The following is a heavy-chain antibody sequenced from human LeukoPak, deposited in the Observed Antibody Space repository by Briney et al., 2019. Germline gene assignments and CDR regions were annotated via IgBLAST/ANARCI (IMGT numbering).Heavy chain of an antibody. Sequence: ASVKVSCKASGYTFTNYDIHWVRQATGQGLEWMGWMNPYSANTGYAQTFQGRITITRNTSISTAYMELSNLKSEDTAVYYCARDYGSGSYYNVRLDYWGQGTLVTVSS. D-gene: IGHD3-10*01. V-gene: IGHV1-8*03. CDR1: GYTFTNYD. CDR3: ARDYGSGSYYNVRLDY. CDR2: MNPYSANT. J-gene: IGHJ4*02.